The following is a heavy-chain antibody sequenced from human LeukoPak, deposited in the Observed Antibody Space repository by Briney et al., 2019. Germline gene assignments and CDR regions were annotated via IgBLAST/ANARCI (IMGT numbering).Heavy chain of an antibody. CDR1: GYTFTGYY. CDR3: ARGTMTTTLENWFDP. V-gene: IGHV1-69*04. Sequence: SVKVSCTASGYTFTGYYMHWVRQAPGQGLEWMGRIIPILGIANYAQKFQGRVTITADKSTSTAYMELSSLRSEDTAVYYCARGTMTTTLENWFDPWGQGTLVTVSS. J-gene: IGHJ5*02. CDR2: IIPILGIA. D-gene: IGHD4-17*01.